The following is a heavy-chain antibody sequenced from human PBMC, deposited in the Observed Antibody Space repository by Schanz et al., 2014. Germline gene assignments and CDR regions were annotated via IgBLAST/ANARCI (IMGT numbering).Heavy chain of an antibody. Sequence: QVQLVQSGAEVKKPGSSVKVSCKASRSTFSSYTISWVRQARGQGLEWVGRFIPILDVGNYAQQFQGRVTMTIDPYTSTSYMELTSLRFDDTAVYYCARDQYYFGSGNPFDIWGQGTMVTVSS. D-gene: IGHD3-10*01. CDR3: ARDQYYFGSGNPFDI. CDR1: RSTFSSYT. V-gene: IGHV1-69*08. J-gene: IGHJ3*02. CDR2: FIPILDVG.